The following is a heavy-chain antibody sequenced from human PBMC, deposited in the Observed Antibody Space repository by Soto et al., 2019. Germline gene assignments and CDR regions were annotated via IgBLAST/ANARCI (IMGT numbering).Heavy chain of an antibody. D-gene: IGHD3-9*01. CDR2: ISAYNGNT. V-gene: IGHV1-18*01. J-gene: IGHJ4*02. CDR1: GYTFTSYG. CDR3: ARDNTYYDILTGPPPTPFDY. Sequence: QVQLVQSGAEVKKPGASVKVSCKASGYTFTSYGISWVRQAPGQGLEWMGWISAYNGNTNYAQKLQGRVTMTTDTSTSTAYMELRSLRSDDTAVYYCARDNTYYDILTGPPPTPFDYWGQGTLVTVSS.